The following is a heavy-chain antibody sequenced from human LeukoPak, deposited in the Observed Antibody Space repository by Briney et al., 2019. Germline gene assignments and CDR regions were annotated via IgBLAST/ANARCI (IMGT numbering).Heavy chain of an antibody. Sequence: GGSLRLSCVASGFLFKSHGMHWVRQAPGKGLEWVAFIRYDGIAKDYLDSVKGRFTISRDDSKNTVYLQMKSLRAEDTAIYYCAKESTISALSTDDSWGQGTRVTVSS. D-gene: IGHD1-1*01. V-gene: IGHV3-30*02. J-gene: IGHJ4*02. CDR1: GFLFKSHG. CDR2: IRYDGIAK. CDR3: AKESTISALSTDDS.